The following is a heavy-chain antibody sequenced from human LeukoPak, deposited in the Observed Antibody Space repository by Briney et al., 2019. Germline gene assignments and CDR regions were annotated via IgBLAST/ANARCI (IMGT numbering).Heavy chain of an antibody. CDR3: VRGQGYCSDIRCSPGYYMDV. J-gene: IGHJ6*03. CDR2: ISSSGSLI. D-gene: IGHD2-15*01. Sequence: KPGGSLRLSXEASEFTFSDFGMNWVRQAPGRGLEWISRISSSGSLINYADSVKGRFTISRDNAKNSMYLQMNSLRVDDTAVYYCVRGQGYCSDIRCSPGYYMDVWGKGTTVTVSS. CDR1: EFTFSDFG. V-gene: IGHV3-21*01.